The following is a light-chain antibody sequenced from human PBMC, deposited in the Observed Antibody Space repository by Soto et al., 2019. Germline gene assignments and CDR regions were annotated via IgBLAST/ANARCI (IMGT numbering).Light chain of an antibody. Sequence: QSVLTQPRSVSGSPGQSVTISCTGTSXDFGGYNYVSWYQHHPGKAPKLMIYDVSERPSGVPDRFSGSKSGNTASLTISGLQAEDEADYYCCSYAGTFYVFGTGTKLTVL. J-gene: IGLJ1*01. CDR2: DVS. CDR3: CSYAGTFYV. CDR1: SXDFGGYNY. V-gene: IGLV2-11*01.